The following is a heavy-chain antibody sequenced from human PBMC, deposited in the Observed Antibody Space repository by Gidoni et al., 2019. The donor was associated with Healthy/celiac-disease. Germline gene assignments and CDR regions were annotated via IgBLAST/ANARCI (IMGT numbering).Heavy chain of an antibody. J-gene: IGHJ4*02. D-gene: IGHD2-21*02. Sequence: QVQLQESGPGLVKPSQTLSLTCPVSGGSISSGSYYWSWIRQPAGKGLEWIGRIYTSGSTNYNPSLKSRVTISVDTSKNQFSLKLSSVTAADTAVYYCARVRDCGGDCCRDYWGQGTLVTVSS. V-gene: IGHV4-61*02. CDR2: IYTSGST. CDR3: ARVRDCGGDCCRDY. CDR1: GGSISSGSYY.